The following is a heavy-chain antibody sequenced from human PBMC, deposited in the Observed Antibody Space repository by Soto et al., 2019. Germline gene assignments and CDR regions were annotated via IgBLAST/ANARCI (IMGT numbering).Heavy chain of an antibody. CDR2: IWYDGSNK. CDR3: ARDWASSSWSPRGWFDP. V-gene: IGHV3-33*01. CDR1: GFTFSSYG. Sequence: QVQLVESGGGVVQPGRSLRLSCAASGFTFSSYGMHWVRQAPGKGLEWVAVIWYDGSNKYYADSVKGRFTISRDNSKNTPYLQMNSLRAEDTAVYYCARDWASSSWSPRGWFDPWGQGTLVTVSS. D-gene: IGHD6-13*01. J-gene: IGHJ5*02.